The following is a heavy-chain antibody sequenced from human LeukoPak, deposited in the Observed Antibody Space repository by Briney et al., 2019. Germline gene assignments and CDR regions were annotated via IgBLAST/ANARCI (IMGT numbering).Heavy chain of an antibody. D-gene: IGHD2-15*01. Sequence: GGSLRLSCAASGFTVSSNYMSWVRQAPGKGLEWVTVISHDGNNIYYADSVKGRFTISRDNSKNTVHLQMNSLRVEDTAVYYCAKDGLRYCSSSSCLDAFDIWGQGTMVTVAS. V-gene: IGHV3-30*18. CDR2: ISHDGNNI. CDR3: AKDGLRYCSSSSCLDAFDI. CDR1: GFTVSSNY. J-gene: IGHJ3*02.